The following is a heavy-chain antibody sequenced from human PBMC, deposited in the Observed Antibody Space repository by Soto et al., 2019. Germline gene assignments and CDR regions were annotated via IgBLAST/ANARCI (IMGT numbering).Heavy chain of an antibody. D-gene: IGHD3-10*01. CDR2: ISYDGSNK. CDR3: AKGGRITMVRGGEYFDY. Sequence: ESGGGVVQPGRSLRLSCAASGFTFSSYGMHWVRQAPGKGLEWVAVISYDGSNKYYADSVKGRFTISRDNSKNTLYLQMNSLRAEDTAVYYCAKGGRITMVRGGEYFDYWGQGTLVTVSS. CDR1: GFTFSSYG. V-gene: IGHV3-30*18. J-gene: IGHJ4*02.